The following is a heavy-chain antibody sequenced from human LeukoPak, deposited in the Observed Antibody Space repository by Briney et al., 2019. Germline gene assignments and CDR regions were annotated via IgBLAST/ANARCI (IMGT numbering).Heavy chain of an antibody. D-gene: IGHD6-19*01. CDR3: ARDRGGSSGWYDAGWFDP. CDR2: ISSSGSTI. J-gene: IGHJ5*02. CDR1: GFTFSDYY. Sequence: GGSLRLSCAASGFTFSDYYMSWIRQAPGKGLEWVSYISSSGSTIYYADSVKGRFTISRDNAKNSLYLQMNSLRAEDTAVYYCARDRGGSSGWYDAGWFDPWGQGTLVTVPS. V-gene: IGHV3-11*01.